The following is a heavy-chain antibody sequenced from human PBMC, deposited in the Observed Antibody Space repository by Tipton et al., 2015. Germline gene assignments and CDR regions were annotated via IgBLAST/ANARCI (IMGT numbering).Heavy chain of an antibody. CDR3: ARAPYFYESSGYFHFDY. V-gene: IGHV3-20*04. CDR1: GFSFDDYD. D-gene: IGHD3-22*01. Sequence: SLRLSCAASGFSFDDYDMNWVRQVPGKGLEWVSSINYNGGRTDYADSVKGRFTISRDNSKNTLYLQMNSLRAEDTAVYYCARAPYFYESSGYFHFDYWGQGTLVTVSS. J-gene: IGHJ4*02. CDR2: INYNGGRT.